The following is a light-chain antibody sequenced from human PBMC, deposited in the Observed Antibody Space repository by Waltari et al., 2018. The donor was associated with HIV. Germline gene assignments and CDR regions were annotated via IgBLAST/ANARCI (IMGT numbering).Light chain of an antibody. J-gene: IGKJ3*01. CDR3: QQYDNVPVT. CDR1: QDISSY. Sequence: DIQMTQSPSSLSASVGDRVTITCQASQDISSYLRWYQQKPGKAPKLLIYDASDLETGVPSRFSGSGSGTDFTFTIRSLQPADIATYYCQQYDNVPVTFGPGTKVEIK. V-gene: IGKV1-33*01. CDR2: DAS.